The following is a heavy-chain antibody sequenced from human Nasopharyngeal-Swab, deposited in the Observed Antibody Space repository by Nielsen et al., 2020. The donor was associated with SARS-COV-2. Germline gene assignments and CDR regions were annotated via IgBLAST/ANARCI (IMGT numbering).Heavy chain of an antibody. CDR1: GYTFTSYY. D-gene: IGHD5-12*01. CDR2: ISAYNGNT. CDR3: AREARGYSGYETNNDAFDI. V-gene: IGHV1-18*04. Sequence: ASVKVSCKASGYTFTSYYMHWVRQAPGQGLEWMGWISAYNGNTNYAQKLQGRVTMTTDTSTSTAYMELRSLRSDDTAVYYCAREARGYSGYETNNDAFDIWGQGTMVTVSS. J-gene: IGHJ3*02.